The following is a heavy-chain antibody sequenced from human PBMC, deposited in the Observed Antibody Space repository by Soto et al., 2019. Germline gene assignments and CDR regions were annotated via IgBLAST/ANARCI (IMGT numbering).Heavy chain of an antibody. D-gene: IGHD3-9*01. Sequence: GGSLRLSCAASGFTFSSYSMNWVRQAPGKGLEWVSSISSSSSYIYYADSVKGRFTISRDNAKNSLYLQMNSLRAEDTAVYYCARDQGYDILTGYYKLPDYWGQGTLVPVSS. CDR2: ISSSSSYI. CDR1: GFTFSSYS. J-gene: IGHJ4*02. CDR3: ARDQGYDILTGYYKLPDY. V-gene: IGHV3-21*01.